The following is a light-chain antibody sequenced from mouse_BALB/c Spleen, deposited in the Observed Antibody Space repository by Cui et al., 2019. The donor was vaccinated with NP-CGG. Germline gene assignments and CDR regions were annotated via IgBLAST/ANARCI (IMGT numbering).Light chain of an antibody. CDR3: ALWYSNHWV. Sequence: QAVVTQESALTTSPGETVTLTCRPSTGAVTTSNYANWVQEKPDHLFTGLIGGTNNRAPGVPARFSGSLIGDEAALTITGAQTEDEAIYFCALWYSNHWVFGGGTKLTVL. V-gene: IGLV1*01. CDR1: TGAVTTSNY. CDR2: GTN. J-gene: IGLJ1*01.